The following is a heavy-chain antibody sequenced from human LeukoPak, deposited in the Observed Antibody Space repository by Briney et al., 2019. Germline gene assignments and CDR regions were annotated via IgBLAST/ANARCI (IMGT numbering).Heavy chain of an antibody. CDR2: INHSGNT. J-gene: IGHJ4*02. Sequence: SETLSLTCAVYDGSFSGYYWSWIRQPPGKGLEWIGEINHSGNTNDNPSLKSRVTISVDTSRNQFSLRLSSVAAADTAVVYCARGGLSHYYGSASFDYWGREPWSPSPQ. CDR3: ARGGLSHYYGSASFDY. V-gene: IGHV4-34*01. CDR1: DGSFSGYY. D-gene: IGHD3-10*01.